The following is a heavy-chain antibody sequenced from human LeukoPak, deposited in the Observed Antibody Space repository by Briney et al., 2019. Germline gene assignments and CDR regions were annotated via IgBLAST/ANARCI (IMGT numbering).Heavy chain of an antibody. CDR3: ARGSGSYLNCFDY. Sequence: GGSLRLSCAASGFTFSTYAMTWVRQAPGKGLEWVSAISGSGGSTYYADSVKGRFTISRDNSRNTLYLQMNSLRVEDTAVYYCARGSGSYLNCFDYWGQGTLVTVSS. D-gene: IGHD1-26*01. CDR1: GFTFSTYA. V-gene: IGHV3-23*01. CDR2: ISGSGGST. J-gene: IGHJ4*02.